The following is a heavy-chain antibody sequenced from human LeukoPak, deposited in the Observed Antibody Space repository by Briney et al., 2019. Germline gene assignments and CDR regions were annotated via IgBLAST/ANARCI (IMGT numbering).Heavy chain of an antibody. J-gene: IGHJ4*02. Sequence: PSETLSLTCAVYGGSFSGYYWSWIRQPPGKGLEWIGEINHSGSTNYNPSLKSRVTISVDTSKNQFSLKLSSVTAADTAVYYCARFLYSNSALWYFDYWGQGTLVTVSS. CDR2: INHSGST. CDR3: ARFLYSNSALWYFDY. D-gene: IGHD6-6*01. V-gene: IGHV4-34*01. CDR1: GGSFSGYY.